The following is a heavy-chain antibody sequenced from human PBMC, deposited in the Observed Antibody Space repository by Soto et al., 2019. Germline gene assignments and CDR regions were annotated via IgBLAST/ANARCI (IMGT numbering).Heavy chain of an antibody. V-gene: IGHV4-39*01. Sequence: SETLSLTCTVSGGSISSSSYYWGWIRQPPGKGLEWIGSIYYSGSTYYNPSLKSRVTISVDTSKNQFSLKLSSVTAADTAVYYCANIVLVPAAPYPYTTAIYYYYGMDFWGQGTTVTVSS. CDR3: ANIVLVPAAPYPYTTAIYYYYGMDF. D-gene: IGHD2-2*01. J-gene: IGHJ6*02. CDR2: IYYSGST. CDR1: GGSISSSSYY.